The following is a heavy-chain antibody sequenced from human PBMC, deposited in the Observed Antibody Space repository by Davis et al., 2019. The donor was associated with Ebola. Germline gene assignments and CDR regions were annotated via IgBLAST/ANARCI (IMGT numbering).Heavy chain of an antibody. Sequence: SVKVSCKASGGTFSSYAISWVRQAPGQGLEWMGGIIPIFGTANYAQKFQGRVTITADESTSTAYMELSSLRSEDTAVYYCARSKDSSGSYYYYYGMDVWGQGTTVTVSS. V-gene: IGHV1-69*13. CDR3: ARSKDSSGSYYYYYGMDV. CDR2: IIPIFGTA. CDR1: GGTFSSYA. J-gene: IGHJ6*02. D-gene: IGHD3-22*01.